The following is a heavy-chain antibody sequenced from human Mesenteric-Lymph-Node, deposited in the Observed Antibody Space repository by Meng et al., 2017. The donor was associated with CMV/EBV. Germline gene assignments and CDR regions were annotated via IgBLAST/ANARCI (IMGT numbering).Heavy chain of an antibody. CDR1: GGSITSYY. D-gene: IGHD6-13*01. CDR2: IYYSGGA. J-gene: IGHJ5*02. Sequence: SETLSLTCSVSGGSITSYYWSWIRLPPGKGLEYIGHIYYSGGAHYNPSLKSRVTISVDTSKNQFSLKVTSVTAADTAVYYCARGAAASMMGWFDPWGQGTLVTVSS. CDR3: ARGAAASMMGWFDP. V-gene: IGHV4-59*01.